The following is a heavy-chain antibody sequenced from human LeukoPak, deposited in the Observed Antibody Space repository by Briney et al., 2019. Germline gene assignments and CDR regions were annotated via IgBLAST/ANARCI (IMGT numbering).Heavy chain of an antibody. J-gene: IGHJ3*02. CDR3: TGGGPYGDYDDAFDI. V-gene: IGHV3-49*04. CDR1: GFTFGDYT. CDR2: IRSKAYGGTT. D-gene: IGHD4-17*01. Sequence: GGSLRLSCTASGFTFGDYTMSWVRQAPGKGLEWVGFIRSKAYGGTTEYAASVKGRFTISRDDSKSIDYLQMNSLKTEDTAVYYCTGGGPYGDYDDAFDIWGQGTMVTVSS.